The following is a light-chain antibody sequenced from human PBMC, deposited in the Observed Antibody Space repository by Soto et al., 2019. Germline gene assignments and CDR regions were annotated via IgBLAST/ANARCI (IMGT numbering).Light chain of an antibody. V-gene: IGKV1-39*01. CDR2: DVS. CDR1: QSIGTW. Sequence: DIQMTQSPSPLSASVGDGVTITCLASQSIGTWLAWYQQKPGKAPKVQIYDVSTLKSGVPSRFSGSGSGTDCTLTISSLQPEDFATYYCQQSFTTPRTLGQGTKVDIK. CDR3: QQSFTTPRT. J-gene: IGKJ1*01.